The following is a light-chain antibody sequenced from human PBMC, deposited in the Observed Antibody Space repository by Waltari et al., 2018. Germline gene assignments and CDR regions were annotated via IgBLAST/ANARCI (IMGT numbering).Light chain of an antibody. Sequence: QSALTQPASVSGSPGQSITISCAGTSSDIGAYNYVSWYQQHPGKAPKLMIYDVNNRPSGVSNRFSGSKSGNTASLTISGLQADDEAGYYCNSYTRSSTLVFGGGTKLTVL. CDR2: DVN. CDR1: SSDIGAYNY. J-gene: IGLJ2*01. V-gene: IGLV2-14*03. CDR3: NSYTRSSTLV.